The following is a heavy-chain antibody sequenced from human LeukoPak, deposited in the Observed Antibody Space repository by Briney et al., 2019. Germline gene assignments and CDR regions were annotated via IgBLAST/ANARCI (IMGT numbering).Heavy chain of an antibody. V-gene: IGHV3-23*01. J-gene: IGHJ4*02. Sequence: GGSLILSCSVSGITLSNYGMGWVRQAPGKGLEWVAGISDSGGSTKYADSVKGRFTIARDNRKNTRYRQMNSLRAEDTAVYFCAKRGVVIRVILVGFHKEAYYFESWGQGALVTVSS. CDR3: AKRGVVIRVILVGFHKEAYYFES. CDR1: GITLSNYG. CDR2: ISDSGGST. D-gene: IGHD3/OR15-3a*01.